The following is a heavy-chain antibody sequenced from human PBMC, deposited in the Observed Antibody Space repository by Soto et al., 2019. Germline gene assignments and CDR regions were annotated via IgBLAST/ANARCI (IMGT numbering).Heavy chain of an antibody. D-gene: IGHD4-17*01. CDR1: SYTFTSYG. J-gene: IGHJ4*02. CDR2: ISAYNGNT. V-gene: IGHV1-18*01. CDR3: ARDYPYGNSDC. Sequence: ASAEVSCKASSYTFTSYGISWVRQAPGRGLEWMGWISAYNGNTNYAQRLQGRVTMTTDTSTSTAYMELRSLRSDDTAVYYCARDYPYGNSDCWGQGTLVTVSS.